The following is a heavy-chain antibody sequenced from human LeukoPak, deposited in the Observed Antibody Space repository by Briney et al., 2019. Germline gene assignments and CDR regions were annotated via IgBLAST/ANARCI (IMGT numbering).Heavy chain of an antibody. D-gene: IGHD3-16*01. V-gene: IGHV3-74*01. CDR2: INSDGRST. CDR3: ARVNVCPRCHFDY. Sequence: PGGSLRLSCAASGFAFSGFWMHWVRLPPGKGLVWVSRINSDGRSTSYADSVKGRFTISRDNAKNTLYLQMNSLRAEDTAVYYCARVNVCPRCHFDYWGQGTLVTVSS. CDR1: GFAFSGFW. J-gene: IGHJ4*02.